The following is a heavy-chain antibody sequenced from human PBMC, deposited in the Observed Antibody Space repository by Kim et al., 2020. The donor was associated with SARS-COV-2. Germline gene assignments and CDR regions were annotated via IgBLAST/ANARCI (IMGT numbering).Heavy chain of an antibody. J-gene: IGHJ4*02. Sequence: YPGCVKGRFTISRENAKNSLYLQMNSLRAGDTAVYYCARGSSGWPYYFDYWGQGTLVTVSS. D-gene: IGHD6-19*01. V-gene: IGHV3-13*01. CDR3: ARGSSGWPYYFDY.